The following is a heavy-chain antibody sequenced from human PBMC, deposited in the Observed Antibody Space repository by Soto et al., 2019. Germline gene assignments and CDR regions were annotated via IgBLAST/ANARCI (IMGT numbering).Heavy chain of an antibody. CDR3: AKGMEYYYGSGSYYTVDY. CDR2: ISGSGGST. V-gene: IGHV3-23*01. CDR1: GFTFSSYA. D-gene: IGHD3-10*01. Sequence: PGGSLRLSCAASGFTFSSYAMSWVRQAPGKGLEWVSAISGSGGSTYYADSVKGRFTISRDNSKNTLYLQMNSLRAEDTAVYYCAKGMEYYYGSGSYYTVDYWGQGTLVTVSS. J-gene: IGHJ4*02.